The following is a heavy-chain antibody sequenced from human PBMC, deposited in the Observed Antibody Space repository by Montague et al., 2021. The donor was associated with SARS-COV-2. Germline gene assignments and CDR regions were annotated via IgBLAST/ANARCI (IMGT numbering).Heavy chain of an antibody. D-gene: IGHD3-22*01. CDR3: ARDSGYYDSSGYSYDAFDI. CDR2: IYHTGST. V-gene: IGHV4-31*03. Sequence: TLSLTCTVSGGSISSGGYYWSWIRQHPGKGLEWIGYIYHTGSTHYNSSLKSRVTISKETSKNHFSLNLSSVTAADSAVYYCARDSGYYDSSGYSYDAFDIWGQGTKVTVSS. J-gene: IGHJ3*02. CDR1: GGSISSGGYY.